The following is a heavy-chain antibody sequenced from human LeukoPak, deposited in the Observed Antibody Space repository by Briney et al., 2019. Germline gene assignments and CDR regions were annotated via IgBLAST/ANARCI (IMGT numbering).Heavy chain of an antibody. Sequence: PGRSLRLSRAASGFTLSSYGMHWVRQAPGKGVEWVVVISYDGSNKYYADSVKGRFTISRDNSKNTLYLQMNSLRAEDTAVYYCAKGRYYYDSSGYYRFDYWGQGTLVTVSS. V-gene: IGHV3-30*18. CDR3: AKGRYYYDSSGYYRFDY. CDR1: GFTLSSYG. CDR2: ISYDGSNK. D-gene: IGHD3-22*01. J-gene: IGHJ4*02.